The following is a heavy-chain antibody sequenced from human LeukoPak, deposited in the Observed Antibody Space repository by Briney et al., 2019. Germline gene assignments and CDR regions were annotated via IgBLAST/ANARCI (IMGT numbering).Heavy chain of an antibody. D-gene: IGHD6-19*01. J-gene: IGHJ4*02. CDR1: GFTFDDYA. CDR2: ISWNSGSI. Sequence: HPGRSLRLSCAASGFTFDDYAMHWVRQAPGKGLEWVSGISWNSGSIGYADSVKGRFTISRDNAKNSLYLQMNSLRAKDTALYYCAKGTVREQWLILFDYWGQGTLVTVSS. V-gene: IGHV3-9*01. CDR3: AKGTVREQWLILFDY.